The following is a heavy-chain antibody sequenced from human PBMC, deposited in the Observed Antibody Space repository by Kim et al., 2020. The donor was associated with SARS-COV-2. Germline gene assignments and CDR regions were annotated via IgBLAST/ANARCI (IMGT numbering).Heavy chain of an antibody. D-gene: IGHD3-22*01. V-gene: IGHV5-51*01. Sequence: GESLKISCKGSGYSFTSYWIGWVRQMPGKGLEWMGIIYPGDSDTRYSPSFQGQVTISADKSISTAYLQWSSLKASDTAMYYCARLSYYYDSSGYYSWAEYFQHWGQGTLVTVSS. J-gene: IGHJ1*01. CDR2: IYPGDSDT. CDR3: ARLSYYYDSSGYYSWAEYFQH. CDR1: GYSFTSYW.